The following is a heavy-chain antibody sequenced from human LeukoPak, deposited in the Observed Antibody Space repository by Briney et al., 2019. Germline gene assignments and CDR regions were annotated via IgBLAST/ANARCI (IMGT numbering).Heavy chain of an antibody. D-gene: IGHD6-13*01. CDR3: ARDPGIAAAGTVGYFDS. J-gene: IGHJ4*02. Sequence: PGGSLRLSCAASGFTFSSYGMSWVRQTPGKGLEWVAHIKQEGSARYYVDSVTGRFTISRDNAMNSLYLQMNSLRVEDTAVYYCARDPGIAAAGTVGYFDSWGQGILVTVSS. V-gene: IGHV3-7*01. CDR1: GFTFSSYG. CDR2: IKQEGSAR.